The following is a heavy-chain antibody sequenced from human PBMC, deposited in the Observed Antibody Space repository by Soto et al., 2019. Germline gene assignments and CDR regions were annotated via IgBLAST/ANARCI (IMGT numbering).Heavy chain of an antibody. CDR3: ARLFRLGMNS. CDR2: INHVGST. V-gene: IGHV4-34*01. D-gene: IGHD7-27*01. Sequence: WIWIRQPPGKGLEWIGEINHVGSTNYNPSLKSRVTISVDTSKNQFSLKLTSVTAADTAVYYCARLFRLGMNSWGQGTLVTVSS. J-gene: IGHJ4*02.